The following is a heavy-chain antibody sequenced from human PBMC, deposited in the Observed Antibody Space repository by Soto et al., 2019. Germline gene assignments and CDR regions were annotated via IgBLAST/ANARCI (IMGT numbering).Heavy chain of an antibody. D-gene: IGHD3-9*01. CDR3: AKTLRYFEFDAFDI. Sequence: QVQLVESGGGVVQPGRSLRLSCEASGFTFSSYGMHWVRQAPGKGLEWVAVISYDGSNKYYVDSVKGRFTISRDNSKNTLYLQMNSLRAEDTAVYYCAKTLRYFEFDAFDIWGQGTMVTVSS. V-gene: IGHV3-30*18. CDR2: ISYDGSNK. J-gene: IGHJ3*02. CDR1: GFTFSSYG.